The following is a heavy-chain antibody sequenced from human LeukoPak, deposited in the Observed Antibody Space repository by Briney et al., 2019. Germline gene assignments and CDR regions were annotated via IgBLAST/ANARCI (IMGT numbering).Heavy chain of an antibody. V-gene: IGHV4-4*07. D-gene: IGHD3-9*01. CDR1: GDSISYFY. Sequence: SETLSLTCSVSGDSISYFYWSWIRQAAGKGLEWIGRIYTSGSTNYNPSLKSRVTMSVDTSKNQFSLKLSSVTAADTAVYYCAREGHELRYSDWLSQWDLGYFDYWGQGTLVTVSS. CDR3: AREGHELRYSDWLSQWDLGYFDY. J-gene: IGHJ4*02. CDR2: IYTSGST.